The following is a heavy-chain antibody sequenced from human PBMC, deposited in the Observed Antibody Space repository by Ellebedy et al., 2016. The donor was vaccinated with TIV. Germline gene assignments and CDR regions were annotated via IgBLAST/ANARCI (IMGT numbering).Heavy chain of an antibody. D-gene: IGHD5-24*01. Sequence: SETLSLTCTVSGGSISGRNYYWGWIRQPPGKGLEWLGSIYYTGNTHYNPSLSSRLVMFVDTSKNQFSLKLTSLTGADTAVYYCARVDASDGVDYWGQGTLVTVSS. V-gene: IGHV4-39*01. CDR2: IYYTGNT. J-gene: IGHJ4*02. CDR1: GGSISGRNYY. CDR3: ARVDASDGVDY.